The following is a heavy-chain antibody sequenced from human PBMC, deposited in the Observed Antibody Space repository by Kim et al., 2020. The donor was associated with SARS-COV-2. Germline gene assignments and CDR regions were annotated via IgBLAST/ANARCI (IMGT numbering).Heavy chain of an antibody. CDR2: INPSGGST. CDR1: GYTFTSYY. V-gene: IGHV1-46*01. D-gene: IGHD3-22*01. Sequence: ASVKVSCKASGYTFTSYYMHWVRQAPGQGLEWMGIINPSGGSTSYAQKFQGRVTMTRDTSTSTVYMELSSLRSEDTAGYYCARDMSAYYYDSSGYYYGMDVWGQGTPVTVSS. CDR3: ARDMSAYYYDSSGYYYGMDV. J-gene: IGHJ6*02.